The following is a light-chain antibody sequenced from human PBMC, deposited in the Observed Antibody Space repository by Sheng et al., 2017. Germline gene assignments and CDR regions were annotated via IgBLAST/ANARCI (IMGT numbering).Light chain of an antibody. CDR3: NSYAGSYYV. J-gene: IGLJ1*01. CDR2: EVS. Sequence: QSALTQPPSASGSPGQSVTISCTGTSSDVGGYDSVSWYQQHPGKAPKLIIYEVSKRPSGVPVRFSGSKSGNTASLTVSGLQAEDEADYYCNSYAGSYYVFGTGTKVTVL. CDR1: SSDVGGYDS. V-gene: IGLV2-8*01.